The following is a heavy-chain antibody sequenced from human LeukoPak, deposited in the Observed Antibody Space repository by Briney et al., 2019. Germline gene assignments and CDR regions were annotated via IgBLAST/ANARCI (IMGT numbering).Heavy chain of an antibody. D-gene: IGHD3-10*01. CDR3: ARSGISSGSYSWFDP. CDR1: GYSFTSYW. V-gene: IGHV5-51*01. J-gene: IGHJ5*02. CDR2: IYPGDSDT. Sequence: GESLKISCKGSGYSFTSYWIGWVRQMPGKGLEWMGIIYPGDSDTRYSPSFQGQVTISADKSISTAYLQWSSLKASDTAMYYCARSGISSGSYSWFDPWGQGTLVTVSS.